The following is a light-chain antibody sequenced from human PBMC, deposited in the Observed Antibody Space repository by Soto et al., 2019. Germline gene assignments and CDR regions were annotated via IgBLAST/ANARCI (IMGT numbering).Light chain of an antibody. J-gene: IGKJ2*01. CDR1: PSIGSY. V-gene: IGKV1-39*01. Sequence: DVKLTQSPSSLYASVGDTVTITCRASPSIGSYLNWYQHIPGGAPKLLVFAADTLNSGVPSKFSSSVFHREFTLTVTSLQPYDFATYYCQHNYNVPYTFGQGLMLE. CDR2: AAD. CDR3: QHNYNVPYT.